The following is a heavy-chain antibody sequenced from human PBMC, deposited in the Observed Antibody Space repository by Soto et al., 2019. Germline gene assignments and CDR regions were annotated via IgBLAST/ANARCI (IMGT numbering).Heavy chain of an antibody. J-gene: IGHJ4*02. CDR3: VRGPRWLQPYYFDS. CDR2: ISTTSTYK. CDR1: GFAFNNHS. V-gene: IGHV3-21*01. Sequence: GGSLRLSCVVSGFAFNNHSMAWVRQAPGKGLEWVASISTTSTYKYHADSMKGRTTVSRDNSQNSLFLQMDRLRVDDTAVYYCVRGPRWLQPYYFDSWGQGTRVTVSS. D-gene: IGHD6-19*01.